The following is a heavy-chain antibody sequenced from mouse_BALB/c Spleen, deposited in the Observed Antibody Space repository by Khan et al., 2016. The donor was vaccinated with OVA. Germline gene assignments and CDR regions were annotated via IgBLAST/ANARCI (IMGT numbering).Heavy chain of an antibody. CDR2: IWSDGKT. D-gene: IGHD2-5*01. J-gene: IGHJ4*01. CDR1: GFSLTTYG. V-gene: IGHV2-6-2*01. CDR3: ARSNFYAMDY. Sequence: QVQLKQSGPDLVAPSQSLSITCTVSGFSLTTYGVHWVRQPPGKGLEWLGVIWSDGKTTYNSPLKSRLSISKDNSKRQVFLKMNSLQTDDTAMYHCARSNFYAMDYWGQGTSVTVSS.